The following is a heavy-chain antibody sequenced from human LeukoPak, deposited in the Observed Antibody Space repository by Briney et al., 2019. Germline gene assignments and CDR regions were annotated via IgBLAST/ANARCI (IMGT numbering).Heavy chain of an antibody. CDR2: IYYSGST. D-gene: IGHD5-18*01. CDR1: GGSISSSSYY. Sequence: SETLSLTCTVSGGSISSSSYYWGWIRQPPGKGLEWIGSIYYSGSTYYNPSLKSRVTISVDTSKNQFSLKLSSVTAADTAVYYCARVGPGYSYGIYYFDYWGQGTLVTVSS. V-gene: IGHV4-39*07. J-gene: IGHJ4*02. CDR3: ARVGPGYSYGIYYFDY.